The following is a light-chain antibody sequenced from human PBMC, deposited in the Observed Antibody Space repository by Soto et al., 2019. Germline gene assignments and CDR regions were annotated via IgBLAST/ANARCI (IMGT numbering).Light chain of an antibody. V-gene: IGLV2-14*01. Sequence: QSVLTQPASVSGSPGQSITISCTGTSSDVGGYDYVSWYQQYPGKAPKLIIYEVTDRPSGVSNRFSGFKSGNTASLTISGLQAEDEAEYYCSSYTNINTRACVFGTGTKVTVL. CDR3: SSYTNINTRACV. CDR1: SSDVGGYDY. CDR2: EVT. J-gene: IGLJ1*01.